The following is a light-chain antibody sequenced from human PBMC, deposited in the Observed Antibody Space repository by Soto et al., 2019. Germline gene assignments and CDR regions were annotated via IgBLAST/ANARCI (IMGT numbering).Light chain of an antibody. CDR3: HQYGSSPGT. J-gene: IGKJ1*01. V-gene: IGKV3-20*01. CDR2: GAS. CDR1: QSVSSSY. Sequence: EIVLTQSPGTLSLSPGERATLSCRASQSVSSSYLAWYQQKPGQAPRLLIYGASIRDTGIPDRFSGSGSGTDFTLTISRLEPEDFAVYYCHQYGSSPGTFGQGTKV.